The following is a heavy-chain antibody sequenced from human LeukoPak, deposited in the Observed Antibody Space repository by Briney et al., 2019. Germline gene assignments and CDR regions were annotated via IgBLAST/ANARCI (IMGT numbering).Heavy chain of an antibody. Sequence: PSETLSLTCTVSGGSISSSSYYWGWIRQPPGKGLEWIGSIYYSGSTYYNPSLKSRVTISVDTSKNQFSLKMTFVTAADTAVYYCARGQYGRSWYNWFDPWGQGTLVTVSS. J-gene: IGHJ5*02. CDR2: IYYSGST. D-gene: IGHD6-13*01. CDR3: ARGQYGRSWYNWFDP. CDR1: GGSISSSSYY. V-gene: IGHV4-39*07.